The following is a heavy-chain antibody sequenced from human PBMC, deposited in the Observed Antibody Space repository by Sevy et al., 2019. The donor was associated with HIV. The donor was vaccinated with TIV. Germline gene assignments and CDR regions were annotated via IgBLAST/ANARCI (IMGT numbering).Heavy chain of an antibody. V-gene: IGHV4-39*01. J-gene: IGHJ6*02. D-gene: IGHD6-13*01. CDR1: GGPISSTFSY. CDR2: AHYSGST. Sequence: SETLSLTCSVSGGPISSTFSYWGWIRQPPGKGLEWIGSAHYSGSTYYNSSLKSRVTISVDTSRSHFSLKLTSVTAADTAVYYCARHLQQTRTYHYYYGMDVWGQGTTVTVSS. CDR3: ARHLQQTRTYHYYYGMDV.